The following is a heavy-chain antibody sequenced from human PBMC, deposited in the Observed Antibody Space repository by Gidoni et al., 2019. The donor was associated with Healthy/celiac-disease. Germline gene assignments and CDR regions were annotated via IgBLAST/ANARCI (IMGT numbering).Heavy chain of an antibody. J-gene: IGHJ3*02. CDR2: IVVGSGNT. V-gene: IGHV1-58*01. CDR1: GFTFTSSA. CDR3: AADSSSWPFDDAFDI. Sequence: QMQLVQSGPEVKKPGTSVKVSCKASGFTFTSSAVQWVRQARGQRLEWIGWIVVGSGNTNYAQKFQERVTITRDMSTSTAYMELSSLRSEDTAVYYCAADSSSWPFDDAFDIWGQGTMVTVSS. D-gene: IGHD6-13*01.